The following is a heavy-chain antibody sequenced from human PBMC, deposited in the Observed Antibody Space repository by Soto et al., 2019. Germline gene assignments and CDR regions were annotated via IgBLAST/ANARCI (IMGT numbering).Heavy chain of an antibody. J-gene: IGHJ1*01. D-gene: IGHD2-2*01. V-gene: IGHV4-59*13. CDR1: AGSINNYY. CDR2: IYYSVDT. Sequence: SETRSLTCNFPAGSINNYYWHWIRQHPGKGLEWIAFIYYSVDTNYNPSLKSRVTISLDTSKNQFSLKVNSVTAADTALYYCAIGLRYCSSTRCYGSEVCECWGQ. CDR3: AIGLRYCSSTRCYGSEVCEC.